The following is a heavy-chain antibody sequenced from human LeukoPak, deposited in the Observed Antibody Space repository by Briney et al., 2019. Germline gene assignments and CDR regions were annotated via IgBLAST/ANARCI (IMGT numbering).Heavy chain of an antibody. CDR1: GGTFSSYA. J-gene: IGHJ4*02. CDR3: ATTISSSWFEPSDY. Sequence: ASVKVSCKASGGTFSSYAISWVRQAPGQGLEWMGGIIPIFGTANYAQKFQGRVTITTDEPTSTAYMELSSLRSEDTAVYYCATTISSSWFEPSDYWGQGTLVTVSS. D-gene: IGHD6-13*01. CDR2: IIPIFGTA. V-gene: IGHV1-69*05.